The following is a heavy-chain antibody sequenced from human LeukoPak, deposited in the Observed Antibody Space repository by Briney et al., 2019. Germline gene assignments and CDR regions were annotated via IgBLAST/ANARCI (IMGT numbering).Heavy chain of an antibody. D-gene: IGHD1/OR15-1a*01. J-gene: IGHJ4*02. CDR2: INPSGGST. CDR1: GYTFTSYY. V-gene: IGHV1-46*01. Sequence: ASVKVSCKASGYTFTSYYLHWVRQAPGQGLEWMAIINPSGGSTSYAQRFQGRVTMTRDTSISTAYMELSRLRSDDTAVYYCARIGIWPNNDFDYWGQGTLVTVSS. CDR3: ARIGIWPNNDFDY.